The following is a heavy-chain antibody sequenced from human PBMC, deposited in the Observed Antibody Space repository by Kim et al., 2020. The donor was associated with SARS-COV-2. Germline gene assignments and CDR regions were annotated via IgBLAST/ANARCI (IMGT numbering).Heavy chain of an antibody. J-gene: IGHJ5*02. D-gene: IGHD2-21*01. Sequence: SETLSLFCTVSGYSLNSRCYWGWFRQPPGKGLEWIGSISQSGSTDYNPSLKSRVTISADTSRNQFSLNLSSVTAADKAVYYCARKKVRPKGWFDTWGQG. CDR2: ISQSGST. V-gene: IGHV4-38-2*02. CDR1: GYSLNSRCY. CDR3: ARKKVRPKGWFDT.